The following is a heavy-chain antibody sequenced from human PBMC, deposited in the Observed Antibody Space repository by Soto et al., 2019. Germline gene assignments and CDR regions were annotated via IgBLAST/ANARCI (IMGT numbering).Heavy chain of an antibody. V-gene: IGHV3-48*02. CDR3: ARESRFLEWLSLNWFDP. D-gene: IGHD3-3*01. CDR1: GFTFSSYS. Sequence: EVQLVESGGGLVQPGGSLRLSCAASGFTFSSYSMNWVRQAPGKGLEWVSYISSSSSTIYSAAPVKGRFTISRDNAXNXXYLQMNSLRDGDTAVYYCARESRFLEWLSLNWFDPWGQGTLGTFSS. J-gene: IGHJ5*02. CDR2: ISSSSSTI.